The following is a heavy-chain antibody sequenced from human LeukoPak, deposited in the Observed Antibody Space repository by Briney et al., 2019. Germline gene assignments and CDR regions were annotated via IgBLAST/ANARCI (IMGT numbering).Heavy chain of an antibody. CDR1: GFTFTNYS. CDR3: ARVSVAGSVIDAFDM. CDR2: ISGSSVYR. J-gene: IGHJ3*02. V-gene: IGHV3-21*01. Sequence: GGSLRLSCAATGFTFTNYSIHWVRQAPGKGLEWVSCISGSSVYRYYADSVKGRFTISRDNAKNSLYLQMNSLRAEDTAVYYCARVSVAGSVIDAFDMWGQGTMVTVSS. D-gene: IGHD6-19*01.